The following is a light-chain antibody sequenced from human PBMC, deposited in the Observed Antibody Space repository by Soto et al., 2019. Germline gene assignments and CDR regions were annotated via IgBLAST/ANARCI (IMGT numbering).Light chain of an antibody. CDR2: GAS. Sequence: EVVMTQSPATLSVSPGERATLSCRASQSVNSNLAWYQQKPGQPPRLLIYGASTRATDIPTRFSGSGSGTDFTLTISSLQSEEFAVYYRQQYDKWPLYTFGQGTKLEI. J-gene: IGKJ2*01. CDR1: QSVNSN. V-gene: IGKV3D-15*01. CDR3: QQYDKWPLYT.